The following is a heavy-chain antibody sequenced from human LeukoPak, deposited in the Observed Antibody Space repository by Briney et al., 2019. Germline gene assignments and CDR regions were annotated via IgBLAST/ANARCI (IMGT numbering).Heavy chain of an antibody. Sequence: GGFLRLSCAASGFTFSSYSMNWVRQAPGKGLEWVSSISSSSSYIYYADSVKGRFTISRDNAKNSLYLQMNSLRAEDTAVYYCARDSSSCDILTGYYWGQGTLVTVSS. CDR2: ISSSSSYI. D-gene: IGHD3-9*01. V-gene: IGHV3-21*01. J-gene: IGHJ4*02. CDR1: GFTFSSYS. CDR3: ARDSSSCDILTGYY.